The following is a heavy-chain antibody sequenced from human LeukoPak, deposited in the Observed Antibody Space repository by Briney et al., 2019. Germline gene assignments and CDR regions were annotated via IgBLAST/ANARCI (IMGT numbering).Heavy chain of an antibody. D-gene: IGHD4-17*01. CDR2: INSDGSTT. Sequence: PGGSLRLSCAASGFTFSNYWMHWVRQAPGKGLVWVSRINSDGSTTTYADSVKGRFTISRDNAKNTLYLHMTNLRAEDTAVYFCASITDGYYEVSPGYWGQGTLVTVSS. V-gene: IGHV3-74*01. CDR3: ASITDGYYEVSPGY. J-gene: IGHJ4*02. CDR1: GFTFSNYW.